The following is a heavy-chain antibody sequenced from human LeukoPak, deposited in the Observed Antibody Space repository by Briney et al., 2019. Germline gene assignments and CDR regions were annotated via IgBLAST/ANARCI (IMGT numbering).Heavy chain of an antibody. CDR2: IRSKRTSYAT. CDR3: TRRNDYGDYGDAFDI. CDR1: GVSFSGSA. Sequence: GGSLKLSCAASGVSFSGSAMHWVRQASGEGREWVGRIRSKRTSYATECDPSVKGRFTISRDDSKNTAYLQMNSLKTEDTAVYYCTRRNDYGDYGDAFDIWGQGTMVTVSS. J-gene: IGHJ3*02. D-gene: IGHD4-17*01. V-gene: IGHV3-73*01.